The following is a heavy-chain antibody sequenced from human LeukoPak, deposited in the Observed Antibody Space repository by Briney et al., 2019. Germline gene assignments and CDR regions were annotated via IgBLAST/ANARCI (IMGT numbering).Heavy chain of an antibody. CDR2: INHSGST. J-gene: IGHJ6*03. CDR3: ARTLWNYAHYYMDV. V-gene: IGHV4-34*01. CDR1: GGSFSGYY. Sequence: PSETLSLTCAVYGGSFSGYYWSWIRQPPGKGLEWIGEINHSGSTNYNPSLKSRVTISVDTSKSQFSLKLSSVTAADTAVYYCARTLWNYAHYYMDVWGKGTTVTVSS. D-gene: IGHD1-7*01.